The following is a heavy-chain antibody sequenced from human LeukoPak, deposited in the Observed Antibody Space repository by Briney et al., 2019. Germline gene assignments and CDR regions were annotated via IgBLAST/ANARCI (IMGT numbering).Heavy chain of an antibody. CDR3: ARRSRSSGGYDY. CDR1: GGSISSGGYY. J-gene: IGHJ4*02. D-gene: IGHD6-25*01. Sequence: TLSLTCTVSGGSISSGGYYWSWIRQHPGKGLEWIGYIYYSGSTYYNPSLKSRVTISVDTSKNQFSLKLSSVTAADTAVYYCARRSRSSGGYDYWGQGTLVTVSS. CDR2: IYYSGST. V-gene: IGHV4-31*03.